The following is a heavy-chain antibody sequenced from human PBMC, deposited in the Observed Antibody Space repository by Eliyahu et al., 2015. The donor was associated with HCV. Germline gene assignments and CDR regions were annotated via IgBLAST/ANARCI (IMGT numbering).Heavy chain of an antibody. V-gene: IGHV3-11*01. Sequence: QVQLVDSGGGLVKPGGSLRLXCTXSGFTSXDYYXSWIRQAPGKGLGWVSFISGSGSTISYADSVRGRFTISRDIAKNSVSLEMNSLRAEDTALYHCARHGGFGTLHYYYAMDVWGQGTTVTVSS. CDR1: GFTSXDYY. J-gene: IGHJ6*02. CDR3: ARHGGFGTLHYYYAMDV. D-gene: IGHD4-23*01. CDR2: ISGSGSTI.